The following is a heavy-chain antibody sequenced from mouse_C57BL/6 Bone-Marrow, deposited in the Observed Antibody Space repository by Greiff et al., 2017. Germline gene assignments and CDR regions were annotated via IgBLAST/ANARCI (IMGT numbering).Heavy chain of an antibody. CDR1: GYTFTSYG. D-gene: IGHD2-10*01. CDR3: ARPLLEAWFAY. Sequence: VQLQQSGAELARPGASVKLSCKASGYTFTSYGISWVKQRTGQGLEWIGEIYPRSGNTYYNAKFKGKATLTADKSSSTAYMELRSLTSEDSAVYFCARPLLEAWFAYWGQGTLVTVSA. V-gene: IGHV1-81*01. CDR2: IYPRSGNT. J-gene: IGHJ3*01.